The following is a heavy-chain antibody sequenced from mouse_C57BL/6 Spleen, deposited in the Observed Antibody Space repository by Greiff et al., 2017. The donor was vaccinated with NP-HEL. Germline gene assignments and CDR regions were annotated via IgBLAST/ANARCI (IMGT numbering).Heavy chain of an antibody. CDR3: ARSTPFTTFAY. CDR2: IYPGSGNT. J-gene: IGHJ3*01. D-gene: IGHD2-12*01. V-gene: IGHV1-76*01. CDR1: GYTFTDYY. Sequence: QVQLQQSGAELVRPGASVKLSCKASGYTFTDYYINWVKQRPGQGLEWIARIYPGSGNTYYNEKFKGKATLTAEKSSSTAYMQLSSLTSEDSAVYFCARSTPFTTFAYWGQGTLVTVSA.